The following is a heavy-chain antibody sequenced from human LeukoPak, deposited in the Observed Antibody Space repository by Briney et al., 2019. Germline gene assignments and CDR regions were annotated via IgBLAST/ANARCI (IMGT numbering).Heavy chain of an antibody. J-gene: IGHJ4*02. Sequence: ASVKVSCKASGYTFTGYYMHWVRQAPGQGLEWMGWISAYNGNTNYAQKLQGRVTMTTDTSTSTAYMELRSLRSDDTAVYYCARDARDYDFWSGYYAWYFDYWGQGTLVTVSS. CDR3: ARDARDYDFWSGYYAWYFDY. V-gene: IGHV1-18*04. D-gene: IGHD3-3*01. CDR2: ISAYNGNT. CDR1: GYTFTGYY.